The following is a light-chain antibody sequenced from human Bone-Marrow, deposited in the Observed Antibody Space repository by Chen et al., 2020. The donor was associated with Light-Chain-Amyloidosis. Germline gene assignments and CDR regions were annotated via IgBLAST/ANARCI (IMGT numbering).Light chain of an antibody. CDR3: QSADSGGTYEVI. J-gene: IGLJ2*01. V-gene: IGLV3-25*03. CDR1: DLPTKY. Sequence: SYELTQPPSVSVSPGQTARITCSGDDLPTKYAYWYQQKPGQAPVLVIHRDTERPSGFSERFSGSSSATTATLTISGVQAEDEADYHCQSADSGGTYEVIFGGGTKLTVL. CDR2: RDT.